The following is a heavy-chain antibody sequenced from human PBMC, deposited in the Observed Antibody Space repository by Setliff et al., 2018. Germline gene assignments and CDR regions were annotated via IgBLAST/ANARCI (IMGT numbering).Heavy chain of an antibody. V-gene: IGHV4-59*12. CDR1: GGSIGSSF. CDR3: RFWSGYYKNDY. Sequence: SETLSLTCTVSGGSIGSSFWNWIRQSPGKGLEWIGYKSNRGDTNSNPSLRSRLTMSVDTSKSQFSLNLSSVTAADTAMYYCRFWSGYYKNDYWGQGTLVTVSS. CDR2: KSNRGDT. D-gene: IGHD3-3*01. J-gene: IGHJ4*02.